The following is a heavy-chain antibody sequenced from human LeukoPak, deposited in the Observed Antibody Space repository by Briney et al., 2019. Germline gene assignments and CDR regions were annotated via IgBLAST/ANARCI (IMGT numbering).Heavy chain of an antibody. D-gene: IGHD2-15*01. CDR3: ARGSRYCSGGSCSDY. CDR2: MNLNSGNT. V-gene: IGHV1-8*01. J-gene: IGHJ4*02. CDR1: GYTFTSYD. Sequence: ASVKVSCKASGYTFTSYDINWVRQATGQGLEWMGWMNLNSGNTGYAQKFQGRVTMTRNTSISTAYMELSSLRSEDTAVYYCARGSRYCSGGSCSDYWGQGTLVTVSS.